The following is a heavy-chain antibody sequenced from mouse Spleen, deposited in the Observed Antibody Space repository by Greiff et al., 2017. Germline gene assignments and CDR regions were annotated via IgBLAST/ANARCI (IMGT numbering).Heavy chain of an antibody. D-gene: IGHD2-14*01. V-gene: IGHV3-2*02. Sequence: VQLKESGPGLVKPSQSLSLTCTVTGYSITSDYAWNWIRQFPGNKLEWMGYISYSGSTSYNPSLKSRISITRDTSKNQFFLQLNSVTTEDTATYYCARAGYHGFFAYWGQGTLVTVSA. CDR1: GYSITSDYA. CDR2: ISYSGST. CDR3: ARAGYHGFFAY. J-gene: IGHJ3*01.